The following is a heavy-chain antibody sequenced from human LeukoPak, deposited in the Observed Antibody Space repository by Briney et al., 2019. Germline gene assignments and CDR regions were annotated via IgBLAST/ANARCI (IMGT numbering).Heavy chain of an antibody. J-gene: IGHJ6*02. CDR1: GFTFSSYS. V-gene: IGHV3-48*04. CDR2: ISTGSSTI. CDR3: ASYSIPGAYV. Sequence: PGGSLRLSCAASGFTFSSYSMIWVRQAPGKGLEWVSYISTGSSTIYYADSVKGRFTISRDNAKNSLYLQMNSLRVEDAAVYYCASYSIPGAYVWGQGTTVTVSS. D-gene: IGHD4-11*01.